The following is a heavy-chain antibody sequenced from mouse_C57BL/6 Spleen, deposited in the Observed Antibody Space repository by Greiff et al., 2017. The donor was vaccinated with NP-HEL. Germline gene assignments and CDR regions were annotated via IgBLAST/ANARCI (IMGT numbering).Heavy chain of an antibody. J-gene: IGHJ4*01. CDR2: IWSGGST. CDR1: GFSLTSYG. D-gene: IGHD2-3*01. V-gene: IGHV2-2*01. CDR3: ARTPPYDLYAMDY. Sequence: VKVVESGPGLVQPSQSLSITCTVSGFSLTSYGVHWVRQSPGKGLEWLGVIWSGGSTDYNAAFISRLSISKDNSKSQVFFKMNSLQADDTAIYYCARTPPYDLYAMDYWGQGTSVTVSS.